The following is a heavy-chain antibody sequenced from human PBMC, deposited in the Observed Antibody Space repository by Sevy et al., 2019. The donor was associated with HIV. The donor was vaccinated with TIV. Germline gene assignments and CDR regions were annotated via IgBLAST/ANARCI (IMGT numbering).Heavy chain of an antibody. J-gene: IGHJ6*02. CDR3: AREGAHYEVVVAATRGSYYYGMDV. CDR1: GGTFSSYA. CDR2: IIPIFGTA. Sequence: ASVKVSCKASGGTFSSYAISWVRQAPGQGLEWMGGIIPIFGTANYAQKFQGRVTITADESTSTAYMELSSLRSEDTAVYYCAREGAHYEVVVAATRGSYYYGMDVWGQGTTVTVSS. V-gene: IGHV1-69*13. D-gene: IGHD2-15*01.